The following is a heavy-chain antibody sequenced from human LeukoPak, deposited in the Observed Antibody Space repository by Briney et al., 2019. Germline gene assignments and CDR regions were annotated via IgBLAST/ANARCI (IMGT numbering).Heavy chain of an antibody. CDR1: GFTFSGSG. Sequence: GGSLRLSCAASGFTFSGSGIDWVRQASGKGLEWVGCIRNKANNYGTAYAVSVKGRFTISRDDSKNTAYLQMSSLKTEDTAVYYCSRPWDSWGQGTLVTVSS. V-gene: IGHV3-73*01. J-gene: IGHJ4*02. CDR2: IRNKANNYGT. CDR3: SRPWDS.